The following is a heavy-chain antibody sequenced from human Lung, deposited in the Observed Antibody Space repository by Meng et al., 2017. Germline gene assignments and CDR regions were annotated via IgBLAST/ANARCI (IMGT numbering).Heavy chain of an antibody. Sequence: QVRLQESGPGLVKPSGTLSLTGGVSGGSISSSNWWSWVRQPPGKGLEWIGEIYHSGGTKYNPSLKSRVTISVDKSKNQFSLKLSSVTAADTAVYYCARGLGEAVVPRTMFDYWGQGTLVTVSS. D-gene: IGHD2-2*01. CDR2: IYHSGGT. V-gene: IGHV4-4*02. CDR1: GGSISSSNW. J-gene: IGHJ4*02. CDR3: ARGLGEAVVPRTMFDY.